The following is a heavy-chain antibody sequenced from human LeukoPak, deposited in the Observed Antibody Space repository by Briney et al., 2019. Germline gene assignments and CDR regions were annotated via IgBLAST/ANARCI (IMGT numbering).Heavy chain of an antibody. CDR3: ARESGDITAPKKNFGF. D-gene: IGHD6-13*01. CDR2: INPSDIKK. CDR1: GYTFSTYY. V-gene: IGHV1-46*01. Sequence: GASVKVSCKTSGYTFSTYYVHWVRQTPGQGLEWMAAINPSDIKKYYAQEFQGRVAVTWDTSTSTVYMELSSLRSEDTAAYYCARESGDITAPKKNFGFWGQGTLITVSS. J-gene: IGHJ4*02.